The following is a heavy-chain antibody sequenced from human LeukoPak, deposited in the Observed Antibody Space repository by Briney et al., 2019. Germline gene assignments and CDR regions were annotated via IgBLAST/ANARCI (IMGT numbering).Heavy chain of an antibody. D-gene: IGHD3-10*01. CDR3: ARPNYGSGSYYPNFDY. V-gene: IGHV1-18*01. Sequence: GASVKVSCKASGYTFTSYGISWVRQAPGQGLEWMGWISAYNGNTNYAQKLQGRVTMTTDTSTSTAYMELRSLRSDDTAVYYCARPNYGSGSYYPNFDYWGQGTLVTVSS. J-gene: IGHJ4*02. CDR1: GYTFTSYG. CDR2: ISAYNGNT.